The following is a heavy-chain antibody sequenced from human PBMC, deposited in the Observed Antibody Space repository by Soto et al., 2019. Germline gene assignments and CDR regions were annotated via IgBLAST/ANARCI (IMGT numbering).Heavy chain of an antibody. V-gene: IGHV1-18*04. Sequence: ASVKVSCKASGYTFTSYGISWVRQAPEQGLEWMGWISAYNGNTNYPQKFQGRVNMTTDISTSTAYMELRSLRSDDTAVYYCARQKYYYDTSGYFMPDYWGQGTQVTVSS. D-gene: IGHD3-22*01. J-gene: IGHJ4*02. CDR1: GYTFTSYG. CDR3: ARQKYYYDTSGYFMPDY. CDR2: ISAYNGNT.